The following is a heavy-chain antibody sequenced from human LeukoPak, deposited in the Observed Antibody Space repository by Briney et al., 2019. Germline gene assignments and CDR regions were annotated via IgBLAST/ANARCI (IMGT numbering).Heavy chain of an antibody. CDR3: ARFRHVAVAGTPHFDF. V-gene: IGHV1-2*02. CDR2: INPNTGGT. Sequence: ASVKVSCKASGHTFTDYHIHLVRQAPGQGLEWMGWINPNTGGTNYAEKFQGRVSMTRDTSISTAYMELSGLRFADTAVYYCARFRHVAVAGTPHFDFWGQGTLVTVSS. D-gene: IGHD6-19*01. CDR1: GHTFTDYH. J-gene: IGHJ4*02.